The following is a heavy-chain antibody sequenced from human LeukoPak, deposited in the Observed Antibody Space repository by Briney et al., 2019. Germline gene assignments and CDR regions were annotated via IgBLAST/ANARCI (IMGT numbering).Heavy chain of an antibody. D-gene: IGHD2-2*01. V-gene: IGHV4-34*01. CDR2: INHSGST. J-gene: IGHJ4*02. Sequence: TSETLSLTCAVYGGSFSGYYWSWIRQPPGKGLEWIGEINHSGSTNYNPSLKGRVTISVDTSKNQFSLKLSSVTAADTAVYYCARSIVVVPAALNGYFDYWGQGTLVTVSS. CDR3: ARSIVVVPAALNGYFDY. CDR1: GGSFSGYY.